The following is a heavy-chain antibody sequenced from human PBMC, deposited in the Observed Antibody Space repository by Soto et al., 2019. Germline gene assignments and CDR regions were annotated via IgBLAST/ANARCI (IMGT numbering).Heavy chain of an antibody. CDR3: AALGASDAFDI. CDR2: ISYDGNNK. J-gene: IGHJ3*02. CDR1: GFTFSSYG. Sequence: GGSLRLSCAASGFTFSSYGMHWVRQAPGKGLEWVAVISYDGNNKYYADSVKGRFTISRDNSKNTLYLQMNSLRAEDTAVYYCAALGASDAFDIWGQGTMVTVSS. V-gene: IGHV3-30*03. D-gene: IGHD1-26*01.